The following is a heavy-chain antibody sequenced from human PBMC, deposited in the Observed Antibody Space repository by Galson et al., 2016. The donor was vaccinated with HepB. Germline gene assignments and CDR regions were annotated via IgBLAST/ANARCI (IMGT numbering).Heavy chain of an antibody. Sequence: TLSLTCTVSGGSISSSDYYWSWVRQPPGKGLECIGYIHATGSTYYKPSLKSRITISLDTSKKHFSLKLTSVTAADTAVYYCARVAPFWSDYLPTYYMDVWGKGTTVTVSS. J-gene: IGHJ6*03. V-gene: IGHV4-30-4*01. D-gene: IGHD3-3*01. CDR2: IHATGST. CDR1: GGSISSSDYY. CDR3: ARVAPFWSDYLPTYYMDV.